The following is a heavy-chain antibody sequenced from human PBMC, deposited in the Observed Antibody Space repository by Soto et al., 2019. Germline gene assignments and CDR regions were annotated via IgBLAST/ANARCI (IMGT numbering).Heavy chain of an antibody. J-gene: IGHJ1*01. D-gene: IGHD1-26*01. CDR3: AVETVGGSPGDC. V-gene: IGHV4-4*07. CDR2: VSTSGHP. Sequence: SETLSLTCTVSGGSISDYSSSHYWSWIRQPAGKGLEWVGRVSTSGHPTYSPSLKSRVTMSLDTSKNQFSLTVNSVTAADTAMYYCAVETVGGSPGDCWGQGTLVTVSS. CDR1: GGSISDYSSSHY.